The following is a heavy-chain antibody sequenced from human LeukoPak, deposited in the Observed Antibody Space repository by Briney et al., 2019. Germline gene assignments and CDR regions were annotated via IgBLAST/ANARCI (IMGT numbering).Heavy chain of an antibody. D-gene: IGHD3-3*01. CDR1: GGTFSRYT. V-gene: IGHV1-69*02. Sequence: SVKVSCKASGGTFSRYTISWVRQAPGQGLEWMGRIIHILGIANYAQKFQGRVTITADKTTSTGYMGLSSLRSEDEAVYFCARGQSIFGYGDYYYYGMDVGGQGTTVTVPS. J-gene: IGHJ6*02. CDR2: IIHILGIA. CDR3: ARGQSIFGYGDYYYYGMDV.